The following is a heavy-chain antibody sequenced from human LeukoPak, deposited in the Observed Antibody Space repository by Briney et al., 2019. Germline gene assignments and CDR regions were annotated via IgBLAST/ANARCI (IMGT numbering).Heavy chain of an antibody. J-gene: IGHJ4*02. CDR1: GGSFSGYY. CDR3: AREANIVVVIAAGTIDY. V-gene: IGHV4-34*01. Sequence: SETLSLTCAVYGGSFSGYYWSWIRQPPGKGLEWIGEINHRGSTNYNPSLKSRVTISVDTSKNQFSLQLNSVTPEDTAVYYCAREANIVVVIAAGTIDYWGQGTLVNVSS. CDR2: INHRGST. D-gene: IGHD2-21*01.